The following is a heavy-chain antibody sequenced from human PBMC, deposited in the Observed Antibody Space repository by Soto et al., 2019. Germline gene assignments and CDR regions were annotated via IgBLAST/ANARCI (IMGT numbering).Heavy chain of an antibody. D-gene: IGHD3-16*01. CDR1: GYTFTSYG. CDR3: ARDGVLGENYYYYSMDV. J-gene: IGHJ6*02. Sequence: QVQLVESGAEVKKPGASVKVSCKASGYTFTSYGISWVRQAPGQGLEWMGWISAYNGNTNYAQKLQGRVTMTTDTSTSTAYMELRRLRSDDTAVYYSARDGVLGENYYYYSMDVWGQGTTVTVSS. CDR2: ISAYNGNT. V-gene: IGHV1-18*01.